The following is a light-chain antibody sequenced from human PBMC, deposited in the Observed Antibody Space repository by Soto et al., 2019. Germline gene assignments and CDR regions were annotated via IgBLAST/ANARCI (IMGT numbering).Light chain of an antibody. CDR2: GAS. CDR1: QSVSSN. CDR3: QQYNNWPPWT. V-gene: IGKV3-15*01. Sequence: EIVMTQSPATLSVSPGERATLSCRASQSVSSNLAWYQQKPDQAPRLLIYGASTRATGIPARFSGSGSGTEFTLTISSLPSEDFAVYSCQQYNNWPPWTFGQVTKVEIK. J-gene: IGKJ1*01.